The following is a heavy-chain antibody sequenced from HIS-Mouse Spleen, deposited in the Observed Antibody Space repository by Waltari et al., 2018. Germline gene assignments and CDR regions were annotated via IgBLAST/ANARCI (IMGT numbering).Heavy chain of an antibody. V-gene: IGHV3-15*01. J-gene: IGHJ4*02. Sequence: EVQLVESGGGLVKPGGSLRLSCAAWGFPLSNAWMLWVGQAPGKGLEWVGRIKSKTDGGTTDYAAPVKGRFTISRDDSKNTLYLQMNSLKTEDTAVYYCTTDPNSGYPDYWGQGTLVTVSS. CDR2: IKSKTDGGTT. D-gene: IGHD5-12*01. CDR1: GFPLSNAW. CDR3: TTDPNSGYPDY.